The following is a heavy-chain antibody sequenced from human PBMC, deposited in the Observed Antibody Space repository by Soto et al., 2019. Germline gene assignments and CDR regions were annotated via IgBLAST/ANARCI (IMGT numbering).Heavy chain of an antibody. Sequence: SETLSPTCTVFGGSISSSSSYWGWIRQPPGKGLEWIGCIYYSGSTYYNPSLKSRITTSVDTSKNKSSLKLMSVTAADTAVYYYARLGIAVAGTDFWGQGTLVTVSS. V-gene: IGHV4-39*01. D-gene: IGHD6-19*01. J-gene: IGHJ4*02. CDR1: GGSISSSSSY. CDR3: ARLGIAVAGTDF. CDR2: IYYSGST.